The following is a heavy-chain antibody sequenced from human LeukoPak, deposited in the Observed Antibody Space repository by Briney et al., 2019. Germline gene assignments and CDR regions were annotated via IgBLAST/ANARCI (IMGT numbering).Heavy chain of an antibody. CDR3: AKDFRRAAAGDFHWFDP. J-gene: IGHJ5*02. Sequence: PGRSLRLSCAASGFTFSGYAMHWVRQAPGKGLEWVAVISYVGSNKYYADSVKGRFTISRDDSKNTLYLQMNSLRAEDTAVYYCAKDFRRAAAGDFHWFDPWGQGTLVTVSS. V-gene: IGHV3-30*04. CDR1: GFTFSGYA. D-gene: IGHD6-13*01. CDR2: ISYVGSNK.